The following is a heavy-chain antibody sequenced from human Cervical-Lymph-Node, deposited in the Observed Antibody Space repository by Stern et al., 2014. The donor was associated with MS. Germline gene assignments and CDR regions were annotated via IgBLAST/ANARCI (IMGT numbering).Heavy chain of an antibody. CDR2: IIPIFGTA. V-gene: IGHV1-69*01. J-gene: IGHJ4*02. Sequence: VQLVEPGAAVQKPGSSVKVSCKASGGTFSSYAISWVRQAPGQGLEWMGGIIPIFGTANYAQKFQGRVTITADESTSTAYMELSSLRSEDTAVYYCARARSYDSSGYHFDYWGQGTLVTVSS. D-gene: IGHD3-22*01. CDR3: ARARSYDSSGYHFDY. CDR1: GGTFSSYA.